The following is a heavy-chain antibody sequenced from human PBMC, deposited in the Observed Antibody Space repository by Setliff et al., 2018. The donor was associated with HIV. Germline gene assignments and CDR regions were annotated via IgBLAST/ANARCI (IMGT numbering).Heavy chain of an antibody. Sequence: SETLSLTCTVSGYSISSDYCWGWIRQPPGKGLEWIGNMCHGGNNNYYNPSLKSRVTISVDTSKNQFSLKLSSVTAADTAVYYCARAIEVKDYDSSGLFDYWGQGTLVTVSS. CDR3: ARAIEVKDYDSSGLFDY. CDR2: MCHGGNNN. D-gene: IGHD3-22*01. V-gene: IGHV4-38-2*02. CDR1: GYSISSDYC. J-gene: IGHJ4*02.